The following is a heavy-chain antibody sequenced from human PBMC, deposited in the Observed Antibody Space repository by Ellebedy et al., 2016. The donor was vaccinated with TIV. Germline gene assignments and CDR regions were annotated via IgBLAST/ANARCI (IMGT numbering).Heavy chain of an antibody. J-gene: IGHJ4*02. CDR2: IHPDGSEK. CDR3: ARDYYGSEN. CDR1: GFTFSSYW. D-gene: IGHD3-10*01. Sequence: PGGSLRLSCAASGFTFSSYWMSWVRQAPGKGLEWVANIHPDGSEKYYVDSVKGRFTISRDNAKNSLYLEMNSLRAEETAVYYCARDYYGSENWGQGTLVTVSS. V-gene: IGHV3-7*01.